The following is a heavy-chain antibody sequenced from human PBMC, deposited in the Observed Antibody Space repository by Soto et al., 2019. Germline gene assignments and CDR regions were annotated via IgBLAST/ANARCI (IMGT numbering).Heavy chain of an antibody. Sequence: PGESLKISCKGSGYSFTSYWISWVRQMPGKGLEWMGRIDPSDSYTNYSPSFQGHVTISADKSISTAYLQWGSLKASDTAMYYCAGVIAAANDPWGQGTLVTVSS. CDR3: AGVIAAANDP. CDR1: GYSFTSYW. J-gene: IGHJ5*02. V-gene: IGHV5-10-1*01. D-gene: IGHD6-13*01. CDR2: IDPSDSYT.